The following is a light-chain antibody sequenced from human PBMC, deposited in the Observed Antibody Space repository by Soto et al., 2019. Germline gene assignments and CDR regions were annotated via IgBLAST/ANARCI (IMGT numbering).Light chain of an antibody. Sequence: QSALTQPAAVSGSPGQSITISCTGSSSDIGAYDYVSWFQQVPGKAPKLIIYEVSSRPSGVSNRFSGSKSGNTASLTISGLQAEDEADYHCSSYTSISPVVFGGGTKVTVL. CDR2: EVS. CDR3: SSYTSISPVV. J-gene: IGLJ2*01. CDR1: SSDIGAYDY. V-gene: IGLV2-14*01.